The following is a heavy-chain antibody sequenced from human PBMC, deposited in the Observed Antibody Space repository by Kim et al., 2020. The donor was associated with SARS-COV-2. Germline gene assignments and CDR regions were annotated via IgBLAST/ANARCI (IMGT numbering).Heavy chain of an antibody. CDR3: ARCFDYDFWSGYYGSYGMDV. Sequence: GGSLRLSCAASGFTFSSYWMSWVRQAPGKGLEWVANIKQDGSEKYYVDSVKGRFTISRDNAKNSLYLQMNSLRAEDTDVYYCARCFDYDFWSGYYGSYGMDVWGQGTTVTVSS. CDR2: IKQDGSEK. CDR1: GFTFSSYW. D-gene: IGHD3-3*01. J-gene: IGHJ6*02. V-gene: IGHV3-7*01.